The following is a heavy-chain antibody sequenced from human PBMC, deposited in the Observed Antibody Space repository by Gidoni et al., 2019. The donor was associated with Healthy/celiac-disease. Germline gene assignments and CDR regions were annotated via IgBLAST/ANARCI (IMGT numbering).Heavy chain of an antibody. CDR1: GGSISRSSYY. D-gene: IGHD6-13*01. V-gene: IGHV4-39*01. Sequence: QLQLQESGPGLVKPSETLSLTCTVSGGSISRSSYYWGWIRQPPGKGLEWIGVIYYSGSTYYNPSLKSRVTISLDTSKNQFSLKLSSVTAADTAVYYCARPPSSWYEEDDPLDYYGMDVWGQGTTVTVSS. J-gene: IGHJ6*02. CDR3: ARPPSSWYEEDDPLDYYGMDV. CDR2: IYYSGST.